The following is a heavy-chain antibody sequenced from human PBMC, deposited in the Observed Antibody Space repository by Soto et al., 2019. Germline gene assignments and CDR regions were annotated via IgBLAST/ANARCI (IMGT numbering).Heavy chain of an antibody. CDR2: IYPGDSDT. CDR3: ARYPTLTDYFFHGMDV. Sequence: GESLKISCKGSGYTFTNYWIFCVRQIPGKGLEWMGIIYPGDSDTRYSPSFQGQVTISADRSISTAYLQWSSLKASDTGMYYCARYPTLTDYFFHGMDVWGQGTTVTVSS. J-gene: IGHJ6*02. V-gene: IGHV5-51*01. D-gene: IGHD4-17*01. CDR1: GYTFTNYW.